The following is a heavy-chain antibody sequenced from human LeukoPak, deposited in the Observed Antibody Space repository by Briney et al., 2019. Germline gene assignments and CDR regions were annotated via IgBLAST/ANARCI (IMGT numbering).Heavy chain of an antibody. J-gene: IGHJ4*02. CDR2: ISGSGGST. CDR1: GFIFSSYG. Sequence: GGSLRLSCAASGFIFSSYGMSWVRQAPGKGLEWVSAISGSGGSTYYADSVKGRFTISRDNSKNTLYLQMNSLRAEDTAVYYCAKNTHYYDSSGLFDYWGQGTLVTVSS. V-gene: IGHV3-23*01. D-gene: IGHD3-22*01. CDR3: AKNTHYYDSSGLFDY.